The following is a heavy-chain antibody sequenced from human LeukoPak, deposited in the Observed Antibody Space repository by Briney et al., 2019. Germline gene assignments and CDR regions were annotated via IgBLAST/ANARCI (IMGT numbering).Heavy chain of an antibody. V-gene: IGHV3-21*01. Sequence: GGSLRLSCAASGFTFSSYSMNWVRQAPGKGLEWVSXXXXSSXYIYYADSVKGRFTISRDNAKNSLYLQMNSLRAEDTAVYYXXRXEDYYDXXXYXXSGDYWGQGTLVTVSS. CDR1: GFTFSSYS. D-gene: IGHD3-22*01. CDR3: XRXEDYYDXXXYXXSGDY. CDR2: XXXSSXYI. J-gene: IGHJ4*02.